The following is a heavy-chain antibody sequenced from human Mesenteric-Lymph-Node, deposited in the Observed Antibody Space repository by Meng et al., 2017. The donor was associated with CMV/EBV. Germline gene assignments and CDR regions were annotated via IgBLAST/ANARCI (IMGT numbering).Heavy chain of an antibody. CDR1: DFTFSNYA. Sequence: SDFTFSNYAMNWVRQAPGKGLEWVSGIVGSGGSIDYADSVKGRFTISRDNSKNTLYLQMNGLRVEDTAVYYCAKDLVGGSNWYWFFDLWGRGTLVTVSS. CDR3: AKDLVGGSNWYWFFDL. V-gene: IGHV3-23*01. J-gene: IGHJ2*01. D-gene: IGHD1-26*01. CDR2: IVGSGGSI.